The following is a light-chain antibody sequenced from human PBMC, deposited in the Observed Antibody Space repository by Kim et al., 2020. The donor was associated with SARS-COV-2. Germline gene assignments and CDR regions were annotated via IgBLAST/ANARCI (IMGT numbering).Light chain of an antibody. J-gene: IGKJ2*01. CDR2: ATS. CDR1: QGVSSF. Sequence: SASPGDRVPITCRASQGVSSFLAWYQQKPGKAPKLLISATSTLQSRVPSRFSGSGSGTDFTLTISCLQSEDFATYYCQKYYSYPYTFGQGTKLAI. CDR3: QKYYSYPYT. V-gene: IGKV1-8*01.